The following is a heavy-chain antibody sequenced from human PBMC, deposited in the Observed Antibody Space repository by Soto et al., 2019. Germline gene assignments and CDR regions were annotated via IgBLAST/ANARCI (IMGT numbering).Heavy chain of an antibody. CDR1: GASISSVY. Sequence: SETLSLTCTISGASISSVYWSWVRQPPGKGLEWIGYIHYSGSTNYNPSLKSRVTILVDTSKNQFSLRLSSVTAADTAVYYCARGGWSMDVWGQGTTVTVSS. V-gene: IGHV4-59*01. J-gene: IGHJ6*02. CDR3: ARGGWSMDV. CDR2: IHYSGST. D-gene: IGHD2-15*01.